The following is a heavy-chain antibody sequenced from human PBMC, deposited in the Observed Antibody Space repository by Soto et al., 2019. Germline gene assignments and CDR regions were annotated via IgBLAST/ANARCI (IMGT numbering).Heavy chain of an antibody. V-gene: IGHV3-30*18. CDR3: AKERDDILTGPPYNWLDP. CDR2: ISYDGTNK. CDR1: GFIFSEYG. Sequence: GGSLRLSCATSGFIFSEYGMHWVRQAPGKGLEWVAVISYDGTNKYYADSVKGRFTISRDKSKNTLYLQMNSLRAEDTAVYYCAKERDDILTGPPYNWLDPWGQGTLVTVSS. D-gene: IGHD3-9*01. J-gene: IGHJ5*02.